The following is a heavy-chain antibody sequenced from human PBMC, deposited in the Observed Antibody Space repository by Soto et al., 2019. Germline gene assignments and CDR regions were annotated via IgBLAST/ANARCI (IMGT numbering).Heavy chain of an antibody. CDR3: ARRNCGGDCRFDY. CDR1: GFTFSSYS. Sequence: PGGSLRLSCAASGFTFSSYSMNWVRQAPGKGLEWVSYISSSSSTIYYADSVKGRFTMSRDNAKNSLYLQMNSLRDEDTAVYYCARRNCGGDCRFDYWGQGTLVTVSS. V-gene: IGHV3-48*02. CDR2: ISSSSSTI. J-gene: IGHJ4*02. D-gene: IGHD2-21*02.